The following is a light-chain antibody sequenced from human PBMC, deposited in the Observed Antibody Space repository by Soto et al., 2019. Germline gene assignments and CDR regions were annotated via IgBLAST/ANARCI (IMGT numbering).Light chain of an antibody. CDR1: SSDVGGYNY. Sequence: QSALTQPASVSGSPGQSITISCTGASSDVGGYNYVSWYQQRPDEAPKLMIYDVNNRPSGVSNRFSGSKSGNTASLTISGLQAEDEADYYCSSYTSSITHVFGTVTKVTVL. J-gene: IGLJ1*01. V-gene: IGLV2-14*01. CDR2: DVN. CDR3: SSYTSSITHV.